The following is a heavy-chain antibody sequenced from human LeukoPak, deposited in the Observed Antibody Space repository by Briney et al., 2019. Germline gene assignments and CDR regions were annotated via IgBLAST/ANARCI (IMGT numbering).Heavy chain of an antibody. V-gene: IGHV1-2*02. Sequence: ASVKVSCKASGYTFTGYYMHWVRQAPGQGLEWMGWINPISGGTNFAQNFLGRVSMSRDTSIRTAYLDMYRLTLDDTAVFYCARGGYSGFDPFDYWGRGTLVSVSS. CDR1: GYTFTGYY. D-gene: IGHD5-12*01. CDR2: INPISGGT. CDR3: ARGGYSGFDPFDY. J-gene: IGHJ4*02.